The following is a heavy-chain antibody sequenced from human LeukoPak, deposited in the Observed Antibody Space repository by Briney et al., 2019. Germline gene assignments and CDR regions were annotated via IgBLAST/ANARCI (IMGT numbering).Heavy chain of an antibody. CDR3: AKDRQDIVVVPAAMKGPYYYYGMDV. J-gene: IGHJ6*02. V-gene: IGHV1-69*13. CDR2: IIPIFGTA. D-gene: IGHD2-2*01. CDR1: GGTFSSYA. Sequence: WASVKVSCKASGGTFSSYAISWVRQAPGQGLEWMGGIIPIFGTANYAQEFQGRVTITAGESTSTAYMELSSLRSEDTAVYYCAKDRQDIVVVPAAMKGPYYYYGMDVWGQGTTVTVSS.